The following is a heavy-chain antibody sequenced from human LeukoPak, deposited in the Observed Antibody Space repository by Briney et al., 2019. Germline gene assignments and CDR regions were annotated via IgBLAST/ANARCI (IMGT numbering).Heavy chain of an antibody. V-gene: IGHV1-69*04. CDR3: ATSSVGTMIVVVITANWYFDL. CDR1: GGTFSSYG. CDR2: IIPIHGIP. Sequence: ASVKVSCKASGGTFSSYGISWVRQAPGQGLEWMGRIIPIHGIPNYAQKFQGRVTITADKSTSTAYMELSSLRSEDTAVYYCATSSVGTMIVVVITANWYFDLWGRGTLVTVSS. D-gene: IGHD3-22*01. J-gene: IGHJ2*01.